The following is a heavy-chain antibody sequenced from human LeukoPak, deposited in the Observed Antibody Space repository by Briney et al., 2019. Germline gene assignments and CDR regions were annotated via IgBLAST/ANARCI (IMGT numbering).Heavy chain of an antibody. J-gene: IGHJ4*02. D-gene: IGHD5-18*01. CDR3: ARPPSGGGYSYGAYYFDY. Sequence: PGGSLRLSCAASGFTFSDYNMNWVRQAPGKGLEWVSSISRSSYYIYYTDSVKGRFTISRDNAKNSLYLQMNSLRAEDTAVYYCARPPSGGGYSYGAYYFDYWGQGTLVTVSS. CDR1: GFTFSDYN. CDR2: ISRSSYYI. V-gene: IGHV3-21*01.